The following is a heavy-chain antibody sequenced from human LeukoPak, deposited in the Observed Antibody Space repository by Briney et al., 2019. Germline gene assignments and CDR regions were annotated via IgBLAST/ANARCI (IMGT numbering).Heavy chain of an antibody. V-gene: IGHV3-7*03. D-gene: IGHD6-13*01. CDR2: IRQDGSEK. CDR1: GFTVSSYL. J-gene: IGHJ6*03. CDR3: AKEARPYSSSWDYYYYMDV. Sequence: GGSLRLSCAASGFTVSSYLMSWVRQAPGKGLEWVANIRQDGSEKYYVDSVKGRFTISRDNSKNSLYLQMNSLRAEDTALYYCAKEARPYSSSWDYYYYMDVWGKGTTVTVSS.